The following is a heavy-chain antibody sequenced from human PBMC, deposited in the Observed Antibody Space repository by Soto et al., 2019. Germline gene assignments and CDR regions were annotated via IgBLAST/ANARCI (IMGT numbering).Heavy chain of an antibody. CDR1: GFTFSSYA. CDR2: ISYDGSNK. D-gene: IGHD3-22*01. Sequence: QVQLVESGGGVVQPGRSLRLSCAASGFTFSSYAMHWVRQAPGKGLEWVAVISYDGSNKYYADYVKGRFTISRDNSKNTLYLQMNSLRAEDTAVYYCARDPYVVVITTGFNWFDPWGQGTLVTVSS. CDR3: ARDPYVVVITTGFNWFDP. J-gene: IGHJ5*02. V-gene: IGHV3-30-3*01.